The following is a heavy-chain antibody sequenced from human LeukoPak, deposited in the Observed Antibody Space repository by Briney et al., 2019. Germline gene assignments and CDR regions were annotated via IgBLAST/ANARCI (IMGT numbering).Heavy chain of an antibody. CDR2: INHSGST. Sequence: SETLSLTCGVSGGSFSGYYWSWIRQPPGKGLEWIGEINHSGSTNYNPSLKSRVTISVDTSKNQFSLKLSSVTAADTAVYYCARGRYGSALDYWGQGTLVSVSS. J-gene: IGHJ4*02. CDR3: ARGRYGSALDY. CDR1: GGSFSGYY. V-gene: IGHV4-34*01. D-gene: IGHD3-10*01.